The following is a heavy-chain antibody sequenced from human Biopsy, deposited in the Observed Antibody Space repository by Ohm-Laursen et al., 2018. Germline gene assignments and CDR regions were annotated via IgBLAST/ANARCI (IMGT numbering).Heavy chain of an antibody. CDR2: NIPILGTG. Sequence: SSVKVSCKTSGYTFTTYDINWVRQAPGQGLEWLGGNIPILGTGNYAQKFQDRVTVAADTSTSTATMELRSLRSDDTAVYYCATKLTGYFHHWGQGTLVIVSS. J-gene: IGHJ1*01. V-gene: IGHV1-69*06. D-gene: IGHD3-9*01. CDR3: ATKLTGYFHH. CDR1: GYTFTTYD.